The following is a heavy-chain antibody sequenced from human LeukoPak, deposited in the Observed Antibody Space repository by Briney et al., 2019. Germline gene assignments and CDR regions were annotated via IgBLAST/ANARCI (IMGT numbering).Heavy chain of an antibody. CDR3: ARTQDDYVWGSYRLFYYMDV. Sequence: SETLSLTCTVSGGSISSYYCSWIRQPPGKGLEWVGYIYYSGRPNYNPSLRSRVTISVDPSKNQFSLKLSSVTAADTAVYYCARTQDDYVWGSYRLFYYMDVWGKGTTVTVSS. D-gene: IGHD3-16*02. V-gene: IGHV4-59*01. CDR2: IYYSGRP. J-gene: IGHJ6*03. CDR1: GGSISSYY.